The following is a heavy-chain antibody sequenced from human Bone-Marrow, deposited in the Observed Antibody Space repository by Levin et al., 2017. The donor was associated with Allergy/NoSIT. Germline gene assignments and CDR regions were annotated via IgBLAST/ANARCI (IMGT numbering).Heavy chain of an antibody. D-gene: IGHD1-1*01. V-gene: IGHV3-9*01. J-gene: IGHJ5*01. CDR2: ITWNSGST. Sequence: PGLSLLLSFFFSGFAFGDYAMHWVRQAPGKGLEWVSGITWNSGSTGYADSVKGRFTIYRDNAKNSLFLQMDSLRPEDTAFYYCAKTHDQFQYNWFDSWGQGTLVTVSS. CDR1: GFAFGDYA. CDR3: AKTHDQFQYNWFDS.